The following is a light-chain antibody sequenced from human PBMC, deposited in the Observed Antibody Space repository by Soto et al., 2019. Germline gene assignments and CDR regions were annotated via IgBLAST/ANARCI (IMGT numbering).Light chain of an antibody. Sequence: DIQMTQSPSTLSASVGERVTITCRASQRISTWLAWYQQKPGKAPELLIYDASTLQSGVSARFSGSGSGTEFTLTITNLQPDDFATYYCQQYNSSPTFGQGTKVEVK. CDR2: DAS. V-gene: IGKV1-5*01. J-gene: IGKJ1*01. CDR3: QQYNSSPT. CDR1: QRISTW.